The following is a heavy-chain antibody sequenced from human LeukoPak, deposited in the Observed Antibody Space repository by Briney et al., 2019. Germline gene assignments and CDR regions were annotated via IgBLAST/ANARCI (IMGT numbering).Heavy chain of an antibody. CDR3: ARGFLMRGFDY. V-gene: IGHV6-1*01. J-gene: IGHJ4*02. Sequence: SQTLSLTCAISGDSVSSSTTGWNWIRQSPSRGLEWLGRTHYESKWENDYAESVKSRITINPDTSKNQFSLQLNSVTPEDTAVYFCARGFLMRGFDYWGQGTLVTVSS. CDR1: GDSVSSSTTG. CDR2: THYESKWEN.